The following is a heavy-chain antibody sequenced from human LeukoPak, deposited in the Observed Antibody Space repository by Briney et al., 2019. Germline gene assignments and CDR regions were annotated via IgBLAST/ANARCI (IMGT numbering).Heavy chain of an antibody. V-gene: IGHV3-53*04. CDR3: ARLYGTFLEWSPYFDY. J-gene: IGHJ4*02. CDR2: IYSGGST. D-gene: IGHD3-3*02. Sequence: GGSLRLSCAASGFTFTNAWMSWARQAPGKGLEWVSVIYSGGSTYYADSVKGRFTISRHNSKNTLYLQMNSLRAEDTAVYYCARLYGTFLEWSPYFDYWGQGTLVTVSS. CDR1: GFTFTNAW.